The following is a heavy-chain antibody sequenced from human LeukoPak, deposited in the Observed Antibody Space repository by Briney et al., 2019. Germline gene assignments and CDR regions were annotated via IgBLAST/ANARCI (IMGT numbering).Heavy chain of an antibody. V-gene: IGHV3-74*03. J-gene: IGHJ4*02. D-gene: IGHD7-27*01. Sequence: GGSLRLSCAASGFTFSTSWMHWVRQAPGKELVWVARINSDGSTTTHADSVKGRFTISRDNAKNTLYLQMNSLRAEDTAVYYCGRDDWGSLNYWGQGTLVTVSS. CDR1: GFTFSTSW. CDR2: INSDGSTT. CDR3: GRDDWGSLNY.